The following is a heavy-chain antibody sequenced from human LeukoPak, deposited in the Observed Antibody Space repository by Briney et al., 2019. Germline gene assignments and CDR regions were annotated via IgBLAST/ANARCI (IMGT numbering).Heavy chain of an antibody. J-gene: IGHJ4*02. CDR2: IYAGGST. D-gene: IGHD4-17*01. V-gene: IGHV3-53*01. CDR3: ATLPTTVTTFAY. Sequence: PGGSLRLSCAASGFTVSSNYMSWVRQAPGKGLAWVSVIYAGGSTYYADSVKGRFTISRDNSKNTLYLQMNSLRAEDTAVYYCATLPTTVTTFAYWGRGTLVTVSS. CDR1: GFTVSSNY.